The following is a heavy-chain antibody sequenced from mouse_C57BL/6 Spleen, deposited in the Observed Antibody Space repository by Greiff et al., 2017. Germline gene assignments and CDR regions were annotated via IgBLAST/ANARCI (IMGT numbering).Heavy chain of an antibody. CDR2: ISSGGDYI. CDR1: GFTFSSYA. CDR3: TRGGDYEDAMDY. D-gene: IGHD2-4*01. V-gene: IGHV5-9-1*02. J-gene: IGHJ4*01. Sequence: EVKLVESGEGLVKPGGSLKLSCAASGFTFSSYAMSWVRQTPEKRLEWVAYISSGGDYIYYADTVKGRFTISRDNARNTLYLQMSSLKSEDTAMYYCTRGGDYEDAMDYWGQGTSVTVSS.